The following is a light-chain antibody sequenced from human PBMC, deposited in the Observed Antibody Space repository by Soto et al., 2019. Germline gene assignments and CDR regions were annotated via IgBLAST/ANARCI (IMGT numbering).Light chain of an antibody. CDR3: QQYGSSPPT. CDR2: GAS. J-gene: IGKJ5*01. Sequence: IGLTQSPGTLSLSPGERATLSCRASQSVRSNYLAWYQQKAGQAPRLLIYGASSRATGISDRFSGSGSGTDFTLTISRLEPEDFAVFYCQQYGSSPPTFGQGTRREIK. CDR1: QSVRSNY. V-gene: IGKV3-20*01.